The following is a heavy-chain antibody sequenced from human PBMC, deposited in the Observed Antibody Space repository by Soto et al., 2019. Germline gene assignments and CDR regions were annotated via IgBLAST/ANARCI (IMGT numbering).Heavy chain of an antibody. Sequence: RLSCAASGLIFMVYWMHWVRQSPGKGLVWISRIYNDGTYSDYADSVRGRFTISRDNVNDTLYLQMNNLRAEDSGLYYCTRGPRPISTGTGAYWGQGTQVTVSS. CDR3: TRGPRPISTGTGAY. CDR1: GLIFMVYW. J-gene: IGHJ4*02. CDR2: IYNDGTYS. V-gene: IGHV3-74*01. D-gene: IGHD3-10*01.